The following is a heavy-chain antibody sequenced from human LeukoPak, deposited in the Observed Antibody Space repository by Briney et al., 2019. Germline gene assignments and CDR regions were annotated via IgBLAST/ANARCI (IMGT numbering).Heavy chain of an antibody. CDR1: GFTFRSYG. D-gene: IGHD6-13*01. CDR2: ISHDGSNK. CDR3: AKDLVVAAAPVASVMDV. Sequence: PGGSLRLSCAASGFTFRSYGMHWVRQAPGKGLEWVARISHDGSNKYYADVVKGRFSMSRDNSKNTLPLQMNSLRSEDTAVYYCAKDLVVAAAPVASVMDVWGKGTTVTISS. V-gene: IGHV3-30*18. J-gene: IGHJ6*04.